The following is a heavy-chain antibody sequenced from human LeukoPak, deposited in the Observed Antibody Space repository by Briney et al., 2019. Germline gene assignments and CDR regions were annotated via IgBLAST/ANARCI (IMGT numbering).Heavy chain of an antibody. CDR1: ADSISSYY. J-gene: IGHJ4*02. Sequence: SETLSLTCTVSADSISSYYWSWIRQPPGQGLEWIGYIYYSGSTNYNPSLKSRVTISIDTSKTQFSLKLSAVTAADTAVYYCASAPNDYFFDYWGQGNLVTVSS. D-gene: IGHD2-8*01. V-gene: IGHV4-59*01. CDR3: ASAPNDYFFDY. CDR2: IYYSGST.